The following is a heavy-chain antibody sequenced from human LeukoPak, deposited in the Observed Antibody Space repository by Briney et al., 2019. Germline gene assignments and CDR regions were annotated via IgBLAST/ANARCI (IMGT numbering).Heavy chain of an antibody. Sequence: GGSLRLSCAASAFSLSAYNMNWVRQAPGKGLEWVSSIGISSNKIYYADSVKGRFIISRDNAKNSVYLQMNSLRAEDTAVYYCARVRVYGMDVWGQGTLVTVSS. J-gene: IGHJ6*02. CDR2: IGISSNKI. D-gene: IGHD3-10*01. CDR1: AFSLSAYN. V-gene: IGHV3-21*04. CDR3: ARVRVYGMDV.